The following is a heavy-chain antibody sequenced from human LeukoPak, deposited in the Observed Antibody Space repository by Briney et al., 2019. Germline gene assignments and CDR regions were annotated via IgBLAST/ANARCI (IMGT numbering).Heavy chain of an antibody. V-gene: IGHV4-39*07. CDR1: GGSISSSSYY. CDR2: IYSGST. Sequence: SETLSLTCTVSGGSISSSSYYWGWIRQPPGKGLEWIGSIYSGSTYYNPSLKSRVTISVDTSKNQFSLKLTSVAAADTAMYYCTRDMEYPGAGFDYWGQGIPVTVSS. CDR3: TRDMEYPGAGFDY. D-gene: IGHD3-3*01. J-gene: IGHJ4*02.